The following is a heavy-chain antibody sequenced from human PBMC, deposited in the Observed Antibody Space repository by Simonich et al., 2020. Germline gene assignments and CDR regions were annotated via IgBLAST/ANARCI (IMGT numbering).Heavy chain of an antibody. J-gene: IGHJ6*02. V-gene: IGHV4-38-2*01. CDR3: ARVGYSNYYYYGMDV. Sequence: QVQLQESGPGLVKPSETLSLTCAVSGYSISSGYYWGWIRQPPGKGLEWIGDIYHRGSTYYNPSLKSRDTISVDTSKNQFSLKLSSVTAADTAVYYCARVGYSNYYYYGMDVWGQGTTVTVSS. CDR1: GYSISSGYY. CDR2: IYHRGST. D-gene: IGHD6-13*01.